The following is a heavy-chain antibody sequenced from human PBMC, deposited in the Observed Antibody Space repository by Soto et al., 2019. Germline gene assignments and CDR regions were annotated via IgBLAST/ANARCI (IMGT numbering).Heavy chain of an antibody. CDR1: GYSFTSYW. D-gene: IGHD5-12*01. CDR3: ARDSGYDLLFPGVDAFDI. Sequence: GESLKISCKGSGYSFTSYWIGWVRQMPGKGLEWMGIIYPGDSDTRYSPSFQGQVTISADKSISTAYLQWSSLKASDTAMYYCARDSGYDLLFPGVDAFDIWGQGTMVTVSS. V-gene: IGHV5-51*01. J-gene: IGHJ3*02. CDR2: IYPGDSDT.